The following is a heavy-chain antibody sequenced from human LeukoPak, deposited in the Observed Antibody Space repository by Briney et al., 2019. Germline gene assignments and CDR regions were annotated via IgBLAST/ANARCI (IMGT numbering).Heavy chain of an antibody. CDR1: GFTFSGHW. CDR2: INQGGSDK. J-gene: IGHJ4*02. CDR3: TRDRSRAEDD. V-gene: IGHV3-7*01. D-gene: IGHD1-14*01. Sequence: PGGSLRPSCAASGFTFSGHWMSWVRQAPGKGLEWVANINQGGSDKYYVDSVKGRFTISRDNANNLLYLQMNGLRGEDTAVYYCTRDRSRAEDDWGQGTLVTVSS.